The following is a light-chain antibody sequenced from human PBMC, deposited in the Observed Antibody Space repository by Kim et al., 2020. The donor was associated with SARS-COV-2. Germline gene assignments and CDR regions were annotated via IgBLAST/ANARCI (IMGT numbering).Light chain of an antibody. Sequence: TPGRRVTTSCSGSSPNIGSNYVYWYQQHPGTTPKLLIYRNNQRPSGVPDRFSGAKSGNSASLAISGLRSEDEADYYCAAWDDSFWVFGGGTQQTVL. CDR1: SPNIGSNY. V-gene: IGLV1-47*01. CDR3: AAWDDSFWV. J-gene: IGLJ3*02. CDR2: RNN.